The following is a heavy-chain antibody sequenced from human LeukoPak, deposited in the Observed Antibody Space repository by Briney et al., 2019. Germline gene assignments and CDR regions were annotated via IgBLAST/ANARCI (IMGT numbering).Heavy chain of an antibody. D-gene: IGHD2-21*01. V-gene: IGHV3-30*18. Sequence: GGSLRLSCAASGFTFSTYGMHWVRQAPGKGLEWVAVISYDGSNEYYADSVEGRFTISRDNSKNTLYLQMSSLRAEDTAVYYCAKEFNRGLPDYWGQGTLGTVST. CDR1: GFTFSTYG. CDR3: AKEFNRGLPDY. CDR2: ISYDGSNE. J-gene: IGHJ4*02.